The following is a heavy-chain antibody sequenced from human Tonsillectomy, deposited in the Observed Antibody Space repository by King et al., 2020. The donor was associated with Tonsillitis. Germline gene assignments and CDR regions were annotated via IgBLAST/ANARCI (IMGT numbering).Heavy chain of an antibody. J-gene: IGHJ4*02. CDR2: ITRGSTYT. CDR1: GFTFRDHH. V-gene: IGHV3-11*06. D-gene: IGHD6-13*01. CDR3: ARDVGSYSSSFPSDY. Sequence: QVQLVESGGGLVKPGGSLRLSCAASGFTFRDHHMSWIRQAPGKGLEWVSYITRGSTYTSYADSVKGRFTISRDNAKNSLYLQMNGLRAEDTALYYCARDVGSYSSSFPSDYWGQGTLVTVSS.